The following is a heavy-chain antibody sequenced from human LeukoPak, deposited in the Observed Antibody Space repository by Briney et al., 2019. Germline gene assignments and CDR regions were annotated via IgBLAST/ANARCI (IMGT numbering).Heavy chain of an antibody. CDR1: AFIFSGHW. CDR3: ARDQGTYGYFDY. D-gene: IGHD1-14*01. V-gene: IGHV3-7*03. Sequence: GGSLRLSCEGSAFIFSGHWMNWVRQTPGKGLEWVASIKEDGSERQYVDSVKGRFSISRDNAKNTLYLQMDSLRAEDTAVYYCARDQGTYGYFDYWGQGTLLTVSS. CDR2: IKEDGSER. J-gene: IGHJ4*02.